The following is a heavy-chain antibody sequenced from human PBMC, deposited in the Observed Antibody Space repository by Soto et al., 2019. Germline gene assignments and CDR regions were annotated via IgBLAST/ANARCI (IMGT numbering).Heavy chain of an antibody. CDR1: GGSLSDYF. V-gene: IGHV4-34*01. CDR3: ARGGISHWAYFHYMDV. D-gene: IGHD2-21*01. Sequence: SETLSLTCVVSGGSLSDYFWSWIRQPPGMALEWIGEINHLGSINYNPSLKSRVTMSVDTSKNQFSLTLNSVTAADTATYYCARGGISHWAYFHYMDVWDRGTTVTAP. CDR2: INHLGSI. J-gene: IGHJ6*03.